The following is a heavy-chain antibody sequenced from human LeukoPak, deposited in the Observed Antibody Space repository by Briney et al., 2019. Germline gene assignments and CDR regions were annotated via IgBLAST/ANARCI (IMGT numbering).Heavy chain of an antibody. CDR2: IYTSGGT. CDR1: GDSISSYY. D-gene: IGHD3-16*02. V-gene: IGHV4-4*09. Sequence: SETLSLTCTVSGDSISSYYWSWIRQPPGKGLEWIGYIYTSGGTNYVPSLKGRVTISIDTSKNQFSLKLSSVTAADSAVYYCARALSYPLDYWGQGTLVTVSS. J-gene: IGHJ4*02. CDR3: ARALSYPLDY.